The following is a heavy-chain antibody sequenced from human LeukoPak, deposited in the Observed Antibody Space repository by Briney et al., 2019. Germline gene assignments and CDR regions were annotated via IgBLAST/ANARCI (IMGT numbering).Heavy chain of an antibody. J-gene: IGHJ3*01. CDR3: ARRPRDTSGYYLGAFHD. CDR2: IGASGADT. V-gene: IGHV3-23*01. Sequence: RGSLRLSSAASGFTFTNYAMTWVRQAPGKGLEWVSVIGASGADTYYSDSVKGRFTVSRDNSQNTLFLHMSSLRAEDTAVYFCARRPRDTSGYYLGAFHDWGQGTTVTVSS. CDR1: GFTFTNYA. D-gene: IGHD3-22*01.